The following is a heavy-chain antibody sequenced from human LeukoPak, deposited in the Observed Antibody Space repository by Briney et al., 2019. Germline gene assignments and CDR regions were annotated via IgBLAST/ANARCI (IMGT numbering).Heavy chain of an antibody. CDR3: ARDLGEWYIPPHDAFDI. V-gene: IGHV4-39*07. J-gene: IGHJ3*02. CDR1: GGSISSSSYY. CDR2: IYYSGST. D-gene: IGHD3-16*01. Sequence: SETLSLTCTVSGGSISSSSYYWGWIRQPPGKGLEWIGSIYYSGSTYYNPSLKSRVTISVDTSKNQFSLKLSSVTAADTAVYYCARDLGEWYIPPHDAFDIWGQGTMVTVSS.